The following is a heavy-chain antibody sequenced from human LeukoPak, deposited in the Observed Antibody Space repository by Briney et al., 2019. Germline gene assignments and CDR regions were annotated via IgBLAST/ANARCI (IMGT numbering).Heavy chain of an antibody. Sequence: SETLSLTCTGSGYSISSGYYWGWIRQPPGKGLEWIGSIYHSGSTYYNPSLKSRVTISVDTSKNQFSLKLSSVTAADTAVYYCARAGTTDWGQGTLVTVSS. V-gene: IGHV4-38-2*02. D-gene: IGHD1-1*01. J-gene: IGHJ4*02. CDR2: IYHSGST. CDR3: ARAGTTD. CDR1: GYSISSGYY.